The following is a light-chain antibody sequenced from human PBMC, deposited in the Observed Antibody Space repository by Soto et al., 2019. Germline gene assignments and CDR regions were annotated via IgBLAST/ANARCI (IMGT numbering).Light chain of an antibody. Sequence: EIVMTQSPATLSVSPGERATLSCRASQSISNNLAWYQQQHGQAPRLLLYGASTRATDIPARFSGSGSGTEFTLTITSLESEDFAVYYCHQYSNWPRTTFGGGTKVEIK. V-gene: IGKV3-15*01. CDR1: QSISNN. CDR3: HQYSNWPRTT. J-gene: IGKJ4*01. CDR2: GAS.